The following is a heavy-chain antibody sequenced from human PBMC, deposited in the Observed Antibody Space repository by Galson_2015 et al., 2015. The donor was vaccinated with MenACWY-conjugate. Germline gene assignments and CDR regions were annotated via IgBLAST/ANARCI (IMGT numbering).Heavy chain of an antibody. D-gene: IGHD3-10*01. CDR3: SSRFGGFTSVRDHAFDI. V-gene: IGHV3-49*03. CDR1: GFTSDDFGDFA. Sequence: SLRLSCAASGFTSDDFGDFAMSWFRQAPGKGLEWVGYIRPKAYGGTTEDAASVRGRFTITRDDSKSIAYLQMNSLKTEDTAVYYCSSRFGGFTSVRDHAFDIWGQGTMVTVSS. CDR2: IRPKAYGGTT. J-gene: IGHJ3*02.